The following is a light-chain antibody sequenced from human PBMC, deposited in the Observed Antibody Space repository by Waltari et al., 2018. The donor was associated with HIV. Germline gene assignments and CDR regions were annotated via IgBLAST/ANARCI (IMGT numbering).Light chain of an antibody. CDR2: SNN. Sequence: QSVLTQPSSASGTPGQRVAISCSGSSSNIESNTVNWYQQLPGTAPKLLVYSNNPLPAGVPDRISGSKSGTSASLAISGLQSEDEADYYCAAWDDSLNGWVFGGGTKLTVL. CDR1: SSNIESNT. CDR3: AAWDDSLNGWV. J-gene: IGLJ3*02. V-gene: IGLV1-44*01.